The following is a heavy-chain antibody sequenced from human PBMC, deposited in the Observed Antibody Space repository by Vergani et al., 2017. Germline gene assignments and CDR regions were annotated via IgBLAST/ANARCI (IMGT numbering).Heavy chain of an antibody. CDR2: IYYSGST. CDR3: ARHLRQLARNDVFDI. D-gene: IGHD6-6*01. V-gene: IGHV4-39*01. J-gene: IGHJ3*02. Sequence: QLQLQESGPGLVKPSATLSLTCSVSGASIRSSNYYWGWIRQPPGKGLEWIASIYYSGSTYYNPSLKSRVTISVDTSKNQLSLKLTSVTAADTAVYYCARHLRQLARNDVFDIWGHGTLVTVSS. CDR1: GASIRSSNYY.